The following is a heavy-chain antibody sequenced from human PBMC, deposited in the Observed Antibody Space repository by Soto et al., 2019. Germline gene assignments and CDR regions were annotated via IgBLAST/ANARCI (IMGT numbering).Heavy chain of an antibody. J-gene: IGHJ4*02. V-gene: IGHV4-39*01. Sequence: QLQLQESGPGLVKPSETLSLTCTVSGGSISSSSYYWGWIRQPPGKGLEWIGSIYYSGSTYYNPSLKSRVTISVDTSKNQFSLKLSSVTAADTAVYYCARLADYYDSSGDGRPSPWGDHWGQGTLVTVSS. CDR2: IYYSGST. CDR3: ARLADYYDSSGDGRPSPWGDH. CDR1: GGSISSSSYY. D-gene: IGHD3-22*01.